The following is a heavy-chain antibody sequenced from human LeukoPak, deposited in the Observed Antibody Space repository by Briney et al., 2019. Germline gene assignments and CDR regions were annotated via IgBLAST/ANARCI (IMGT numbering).Heavy chain of an antibody. CDR3: ARPNVTSYYDSRGYDAFDV. Sequence: GESLKISGKGSGYRFNAYWIAWVRQMPGKGLEWMGINYPDDSDTRYSPSFQGQVTISADKSVRTAYLQWSSLKASDTAMYYCARPNVTSYYDSRGYDAFDVWGQGTMVTVSS. V-gene: IGHV5-51*01. CDR2: NYPDDSDT. J-gene: IGHJ3*01. D-gene: IGHD3-22*01. CDR1: GYRFNAYW.